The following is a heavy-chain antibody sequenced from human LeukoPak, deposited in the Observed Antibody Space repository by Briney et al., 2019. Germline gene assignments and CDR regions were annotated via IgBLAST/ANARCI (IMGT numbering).Heavy chain of an antibody. V-gene: IGHV4-59*01. CDR1: GGSISSYY. CDR3: ARVGTTVTYYFDY. J-gene: IGHJ4*02. D-gene: IGHD4-17*01. CDR2: IYYSGST. Sequence: KSSETLSLTCTVSGGSISSYYWSWIRQPPGKGLEWIGYIYYSGSTNYNPSLKSRVTISVDTSKNQFSLKLSSVTAADTAVYYCARVGTTVTYYFDYWGQGTLVTVSS.